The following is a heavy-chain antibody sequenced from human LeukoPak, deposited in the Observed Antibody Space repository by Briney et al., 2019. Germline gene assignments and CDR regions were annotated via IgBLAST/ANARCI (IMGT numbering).Heavy chain of an antibody. CDR3: VRNMVRGVVYFDS. Sequence: QSGGSLRLSCAASGFTFSDYWMHWVRQTPGKGLVWVSRISYDGGGTNYADSVKGRFTISRDNAKNTLYLQMNSLRVEDTAEYYCVRNMVRGVVYFDSWGQGALVTVSS. J-gene: IGHJ4*02. CDR1: GFTFSDYW. V-gene: IGHV3-74*01. CDR2: ISYDGGGT. D-gene: IGHD3-10*01.